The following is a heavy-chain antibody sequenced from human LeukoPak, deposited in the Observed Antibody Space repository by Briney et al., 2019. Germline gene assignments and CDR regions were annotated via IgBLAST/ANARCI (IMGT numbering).Heavy chain of an antibody. CDR1: GYTFTNYY. V-gene: IGHV1-2*02. Sequence: ASVKVSCKASGYTFTNYYMHWVRQAPGQGLEWMGWINPNSGGTNYAQKFQGRVTMTRDTSISTAYMELSRLRSDDTAVYYCARGPNCGGDCYPDYWGQGTLVTVSS. CDR3: ARGPNCGGDCYPDY. D-gene: IGHD2-21*02. CDR2: INPNSGGT. J-gene: IGHJ4*02.